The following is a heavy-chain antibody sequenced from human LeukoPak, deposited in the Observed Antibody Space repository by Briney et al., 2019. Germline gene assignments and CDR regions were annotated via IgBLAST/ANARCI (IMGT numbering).Heavy chain of an antibody. V-gene: IGHV4-34*01. D-gene: IGHD3-3*01. J-gene: IGHJ4*02. CDR2: INHSGST. CDR3: AALRFFWSGRGGPREY. CDR1: GGSFSGYY. Sequence: SETLSLTCAVYGGSFSGYYWSWIRQPPGKGLEWIGEINHSGSTNYNPFLKSRVTISVDTSKNQFSLKLSSVTAADTAVYYCAALRFFWSGRGGPREYWGQGTLVTVSS.